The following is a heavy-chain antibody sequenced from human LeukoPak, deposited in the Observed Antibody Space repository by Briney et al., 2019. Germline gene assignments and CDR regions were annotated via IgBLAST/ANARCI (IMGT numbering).Heavy chain of an antibody. CDR1: GFTFSSYA. V-gene: IGHV3-64D*09. D-gene: IGHD1-26*01. CDR2: ISSNGGST. CDR3: ARSNNIVGATYFDY. Sequence: GGSLRLSCSASGFTFSSYAMHWVRQAPGKGLEYVSAISSNGGSTYYADSVKGRFTISRDNSKNTLYLQMGRLRAEDMAVYYCARSNNIVGATYFDYWGQGTLVTVSS. J-gene: IGHJ4*02.